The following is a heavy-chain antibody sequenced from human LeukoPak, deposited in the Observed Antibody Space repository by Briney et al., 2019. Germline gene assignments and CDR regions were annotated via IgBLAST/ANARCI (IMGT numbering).Heavy chain of an antibody. Sequence: PGGSLRLSCAASGFTVSNNYMSWVRQPPGKGLEWVAVIYYSGSTYYAPSLKGRVTISVDTSKNQFSLKLNTVTAADTAVYYCAAIVGATTAVRYWGQGTLVTVSS. CDR3: AAIVGATTAVRY. J-gene: IGHJ4*02. CDR2: IYYSGST. V-gene: IGHV3-53*01. CDR1: GFTVSNNY. D-gene: IGHD1-26*01.